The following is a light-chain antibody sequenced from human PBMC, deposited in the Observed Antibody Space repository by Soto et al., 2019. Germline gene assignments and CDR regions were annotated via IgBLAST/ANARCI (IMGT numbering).Light chain of an antibody. J-gene: IGKJ5*01. CDR3: QQRNNWPPGIT. CDR2: GAS. V-gene: IGKV3D-20*02. Sequence: EIVLPQSPGTLSLSPGERATLSCRASQSVSSSYLAWYQQKPGQAPRLLIYGASSRATGIPDRFSGSGSGTDFTLTISRLEPEDFAVYYCQQRNNWPPGITFGQGTRLEIK. CDR1: QSVSSSY.